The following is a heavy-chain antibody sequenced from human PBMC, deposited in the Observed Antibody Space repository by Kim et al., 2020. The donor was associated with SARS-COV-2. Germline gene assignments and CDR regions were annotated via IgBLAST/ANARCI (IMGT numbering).Heavy chain of an antibody. Sequence: GGSLRLSCAASGFTFSRYWMHWVRQAPRKGLVWVSHINSDGSSTTHADSVKGRFTISRDNAKNTLYLQMNSLRVEDTAVYYCARVDSSGYWGQGTLVTVSS. CDR2: INSDGSST. CDR1: GFTFSRYW. D-gene: IGHD6-25*01. V-gene: IGHV3-74*01. CDR3: ARVDSSGY. J-gene: IGHJ4*02.